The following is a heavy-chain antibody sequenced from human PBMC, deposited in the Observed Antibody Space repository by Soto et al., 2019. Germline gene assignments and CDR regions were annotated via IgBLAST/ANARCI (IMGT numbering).Heavy chain of an antibody. J-gene: IGHJ1*01. CDR2: ISGSGGST. D-gene: IGHD6-13*01. CDR1: GFTFSSYA. CDR3: AKGPWYSSSQMGVEYFQH. Sequence: GGSLRLSCAASGFTFSSYAMSWVRQAPGKGLEWVSAISGSGGSTYYADSVKGRFTISRDNSKNTLYLQMNSLRAEDTAVYYCAKGPWYSSSQMGVEYFQHWGQGTLVTVSS. V-gene: IGHV3-23*01.